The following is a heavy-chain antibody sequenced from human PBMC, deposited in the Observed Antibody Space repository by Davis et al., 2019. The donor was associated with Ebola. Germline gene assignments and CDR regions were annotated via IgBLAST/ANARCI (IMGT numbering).Heavy chain of an antibody. D-gene: IGHD2-21*01. J-gene: IGHJ4*02. CDR2: ISAYTGDT. V-gene: IGHV1-18*01. CDR1: GYTFTSCG. CDR3: ARDSGDMSY. Sequence: ASVKVSCTASGYTFTSCGISWVRQAPGQGLEWMGWISAYTGDTNYAQNLQDRLTLTPDASTSTAYMELRGLASDDTAVYYCARDSGDMSYWGQGTLVTVSS.